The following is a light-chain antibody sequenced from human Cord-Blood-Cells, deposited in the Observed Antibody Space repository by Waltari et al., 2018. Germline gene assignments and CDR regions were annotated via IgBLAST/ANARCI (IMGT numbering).Light chain of an antibody. V-gene: IGKV3-11*01. CDR1: QSVSSY. CDR3: QQRSNWPRYS. Sequence: ELVLTQSPATLSLSPGERATLSCRASQSVSSYLAWYQQKPGQAPRLLIYDASNRATGIPARFSGSGSGTDFTLTSSSLEPEDFAVYYCQQRSNWPRYSFGQGTKLEIK. CDR2: DAS. J-gene: IGKJ2*03.